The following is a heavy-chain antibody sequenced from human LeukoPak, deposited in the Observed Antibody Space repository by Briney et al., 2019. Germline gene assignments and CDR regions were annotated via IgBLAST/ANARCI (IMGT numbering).Heavy chain of an antibody. CDR2: IYYSGST. CDR3: ARARIDSSFYWFDP. V-gene: IGHV4-30-4*01. CDR1: GGSISSGDYY. J-gene: IGHJ5*02. D-gene: IGHD3-22*01. Sequence: SETLSLTCTVSGGSISSGDYYWSWIRQPPGKGLEWIEYIYYSGSTYYNPSLKSRVTISVDTSKNQFSLKLSSVTAADTAVYYCARARIDSSFYWFDPWGQGTLVTVSS.